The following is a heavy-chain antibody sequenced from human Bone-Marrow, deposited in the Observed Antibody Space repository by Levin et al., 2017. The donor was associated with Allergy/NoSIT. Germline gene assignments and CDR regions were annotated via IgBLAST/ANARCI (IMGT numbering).Heavy chain of an antibody. D-gene: IGHD3-3*01. CDR1: GFTFSSYW. CDR2: INSDGSST. J-gene: IGHJ4*02. Sequence: GGSLRLSCAASGFTFSSYWMHWVRQAPGKGLVWVSRINSDGSSTSYADSVKGRFTISRDNAKNTLYLQMNSLRAEDTAVYYCARGRSIFGVVGSLDYWGQGTLVTVSS. CDR3: ARGRSIFGVVGSLDY. V-gene: IGHV3-74*01.